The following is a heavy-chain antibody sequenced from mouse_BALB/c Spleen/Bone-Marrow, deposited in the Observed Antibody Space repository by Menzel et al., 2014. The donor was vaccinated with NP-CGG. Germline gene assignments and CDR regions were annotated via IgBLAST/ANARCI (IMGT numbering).Heavy chain of an antibody. CDR2: IRNKANGYTT. J-gene: IGHJ2*01. Sequence: EVKLMESGGGLVQPGDSLRLSCATSGFTFTDYCMNWVRQPPGKALEWLGFIRNKANGYTTEYSASVKGRFTISRDNSQGILYLQMNTLRAEDSATYYCARDRGLTYFDYWGQGTTLTVSS. CDR1: GFTFTDYC. CDR3: ARDRGLTYFDY. V-gene: IGHV7-3*02. D-gene: IGHD2-4*01.